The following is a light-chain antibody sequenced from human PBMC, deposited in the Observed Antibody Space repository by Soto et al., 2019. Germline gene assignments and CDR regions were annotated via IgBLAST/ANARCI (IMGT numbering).Light chain of an antibody. Sequence: QSAVTQPPSASGTPGQRVTISCSGSSSNIGTNAVNWCQQLPGTAPRLLIYSNDQRPPGVPDRFSGSKSGTSASLGISGLRSEDEADYYCASWDDSLSGWMFGGGTKLTVL. CDR2: SND. V-gene: IGLV1-47*02. CDR1: SSNIGTNA. J-gene: IGLJ3*02. CDR3: ASWDDSLSGWM.